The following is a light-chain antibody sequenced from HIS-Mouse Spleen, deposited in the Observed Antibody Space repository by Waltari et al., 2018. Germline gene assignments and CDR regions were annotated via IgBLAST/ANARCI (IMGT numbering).Light chain of an antibody. CDR3: QQSYSTPRT. CDR2: AAS. J-gene: IGKJ2*01. V-gene: IGKV1-8*01. Sequence: AIRMTQSPSSFSASTGDRVTITCRASQGISSYLAWYQQKPGKAPKLLIYAASTLQSGVPSRFSGSGSGTDFTLTISCLQPEDFATYYCQQSYSTPRTFGQGTKLEIK. CDR1: QGISSY.